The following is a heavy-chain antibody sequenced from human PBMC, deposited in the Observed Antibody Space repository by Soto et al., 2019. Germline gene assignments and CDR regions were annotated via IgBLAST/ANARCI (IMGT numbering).Heavy chain of an antibody. Sequence: QVQLQESGPGLVKPSQTLSLTCTVSGGSISSGGYYWSWIRQHPGKGLEWIGYIYYSGSTYYNPSLKSRVTLAVDTSKNQFSLKLSSVTAADTAVYYCVCIRRGYSGYVYWGQGTLVTVSS. V-gene: IGHV4-31*03. J-gene: IGHJ4*02. CDR3: VCIRRGYSGYVY. CDR1: GGSISSGGYY. CDR2: IYYSGST. D-gene: IGHD5-12*01.